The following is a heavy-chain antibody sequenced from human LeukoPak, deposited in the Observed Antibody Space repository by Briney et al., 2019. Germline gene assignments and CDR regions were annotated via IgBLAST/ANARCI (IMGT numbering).Heavy chain of an antibody. D-gene: IGHD2-2*03. V-gene: IGHV3-21*01. J-gene: IGHJ4*02. Sequence: GGSLRLSCAASGFTFSSYSMNWVRQAPGKGLEWVSSISSSSSYIYYADSVKGRFTISRDNAENSLYLQMNSLRAEDTAVYYCARSGYCSSTSCYPIDYWGQGTLVTVSS. CDR2: ISSSSSYI. CDR1: GFTFSSYS. CDR3: ARSGYCSSTSCYPIDY.